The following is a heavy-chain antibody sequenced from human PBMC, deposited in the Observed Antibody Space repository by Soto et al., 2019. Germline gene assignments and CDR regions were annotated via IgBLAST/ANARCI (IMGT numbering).Heavy chain of an antibody. Sequence: QVQLVQSGGEVKKPGASVKVSCKASGYTFTSYGISWVRQAPGQGREGMGRISAYNGNTNYAQKLQGRVTMTTDTSTRTAYLMLRSLRSDDTAVYYCARVVGALGDWFDPWGQGTLVTVSS. D-gene: IGHD1-26*01. CDR1: GYTFTSYG. CDR2: ISAYNGNT. CDR3: ARVVGALGDWFDP. V-gene: IGHV1-18*01. J-gene: IGHJ5*02.